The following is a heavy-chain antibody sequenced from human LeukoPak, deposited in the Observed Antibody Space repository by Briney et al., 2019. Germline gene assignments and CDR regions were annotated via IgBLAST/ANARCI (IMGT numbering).Heavy chain of an antibody. CDR2: IYYSGST. Sequence: PSETLSLTCTVSGGSISSSSYYWGWIRQPPGKGLEWIGSIYYSGSTYYNPSLKSRVTISVDTSKNQFSLKLSSVTAADTAVYYCARRVVVTGYNWFDPWGQGTLVAVSS. CDR3: ARRVVVTGYNWFDP. CDR1: GGSISSSSYY. V-gene: IGHV4-39*01. D-gene: IGHD2-15*01. J-gene: IGHJ5*02.